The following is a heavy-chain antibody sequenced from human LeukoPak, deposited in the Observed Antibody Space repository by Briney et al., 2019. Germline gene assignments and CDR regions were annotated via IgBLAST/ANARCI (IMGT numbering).Heavy chain of an antibody. CDR1: GISFSTYS. D-gene: IGHD1-14*01. J-gene: IGHJ4*02. V-gene: IGHV3-48*04. CDR3: ATSTPDLFDY. Sequence: GGSLRLSCAASGISFSTYSMNWARQAPGKGLEWIAYISSPSTTIHYADSVKGRFTIFRDNGKNLLYLQMDSLRAEDTAVYFCATSTPDLFDYWGQGIVV. CDR2: ISSPSTTI.